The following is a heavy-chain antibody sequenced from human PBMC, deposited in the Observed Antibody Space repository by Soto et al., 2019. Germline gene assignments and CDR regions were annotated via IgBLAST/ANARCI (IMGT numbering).Heavy chain of an antibody. J-gene: IGHJ4*02. CDR3: ARVYGLVKHDDFWCGYDDY. CDR1: GYTFSNNY. D-gene: IGHD3-3*01. V-gene: IGHV1-46*01. Sequence: QVQLVQSGAEVMKPGASVKISCKASGYTFSNNYINWVRQAPGQGPEWVGLINPSGASTTYAQNFEGSVTITKNTSTSTVYMELSSLRSDDTAVYYGARVYGLVKHDDFWCGYDDYWGQGSLVTVSS. CDR2: INPSGAST.